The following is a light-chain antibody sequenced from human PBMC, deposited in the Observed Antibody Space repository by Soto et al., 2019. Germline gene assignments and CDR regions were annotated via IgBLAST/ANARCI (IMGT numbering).Light chain of an antibody. J-gene: IGKJ1*01. CDR1: QSVLYSSDNKNY. CDR2: WAS. V-gene: IGKV4-1*01. CDR3: QQSYSTPWT. Sequence: DIVMTQSPDSLAVSLGERATINCKSSQSVLYSSDNKNYLAWFQQKPGQPPKLLIYWASTRESGVPDRFSGSGSGTDFTLTISGLQAEDLAVYYCQQSYSTPWTFGQGTKVEIK.